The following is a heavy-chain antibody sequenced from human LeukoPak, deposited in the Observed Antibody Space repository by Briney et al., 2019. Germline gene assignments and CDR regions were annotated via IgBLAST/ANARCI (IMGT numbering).Heavy chain of an antibody. CDR2: IYTSGST. J-gene: IGHJ4*02. D-gene: IGHD6-13*01. V-gene: IGHV4-4*07. CDR3: ARDRIAAAGRISLNYFDY. Sequence: SETLSLTCTVSGGSISSYYWSWIRQPAGKGLEWIGRIYTSGSTNYNPPLKSRVTMSVDTSKNQFSLKLSSVTAADTAVYYCARDRIAAAGRISLNYFDYWGQGTLVTVSS. CDR1: GGSISSYY.